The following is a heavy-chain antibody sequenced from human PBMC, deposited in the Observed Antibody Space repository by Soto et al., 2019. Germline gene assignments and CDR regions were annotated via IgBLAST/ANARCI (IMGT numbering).Heavy chain of an antibody. V-gene: IGHV3-23*01. J-gene: IGHJ4*02. CDR1: GFTFSSYA. D-gene: IGHD6-13*01. CDR3: AKDPYYSSSWYVGGVYFDY. CDR2: ISGSGGST. Sequence: EVQLLESGGGLVQPGGSLRLSCAASGFTFSSYAMSWVRQAPGKGLEWVSAISGSGGSTYYADSVKGRFTISRDNSKNTLYLQMNSLRAEDTAVYYCAKDPYYSSSWYVGGVYFDYWGQGTLVTVSS.